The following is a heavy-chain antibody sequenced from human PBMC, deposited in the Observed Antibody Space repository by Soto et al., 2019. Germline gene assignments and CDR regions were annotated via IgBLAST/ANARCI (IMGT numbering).Heavy chain of an antibody. D-gene: IGHD6-19*01. CDR2: INPSGST. J-gene: IGHJ4*02. Sequence: KASETLSLTCAVSGGSFSSCYWCWSRHPPRKGVGWIREINPSGSTNNNPSLKSRVTISVDTSKNQFSLNLSSAAAADTAVYYCARGRPGRSSGCYNYWGQGTLVTVSS. V-gene: IGHV4-34*01. CDR1: GGSFSSCY. CDR3: ARGRPGRSSGCYNY.